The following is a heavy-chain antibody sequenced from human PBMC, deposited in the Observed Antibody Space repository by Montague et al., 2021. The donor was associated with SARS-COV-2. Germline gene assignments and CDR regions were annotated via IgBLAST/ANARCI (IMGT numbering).Heavy chain of an antibody. V-gene: IGHV2-5*02. Sequence: PALVTPTQTLTLTCTFSGFSLSTSGVGVGWIRQPPGKALEWLALIYWDDDKRYSPSLKSRLTITKDTSKNQVVLTMTNMDPVDTATYYCAQSNDVSRYFDWTYKMRGFDYWGQGTLVTVSS. CDR2: IYWDDDK. CDR1: GFSLSTSGVG. CDR3: AQSNDVSRYFDWTYKMRGFDY. D-gene: IGHD3-9*01. J-gene: IGHJ4*02.